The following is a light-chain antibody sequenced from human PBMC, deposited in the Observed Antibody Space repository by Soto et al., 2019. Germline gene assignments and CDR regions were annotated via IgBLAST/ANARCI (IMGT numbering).Light chain of an antibody. CDR1: QSLLHSNGYNY. V-gene: IGKV2-28*01. CDR3: MQALQTPWT. Sequence: DIVMTQSPLSLPVTPGEPSSISCICSQSLLHSNGYNYLDWYLQKPGQSPQLLIYLGSNRASGVPDRFSGSGSGTDFTLKISRVEAEDVGVYYCMQALQTPWTFGQGTKVDIK. J-gene: IGKJ1*01. CDR2: LGS.